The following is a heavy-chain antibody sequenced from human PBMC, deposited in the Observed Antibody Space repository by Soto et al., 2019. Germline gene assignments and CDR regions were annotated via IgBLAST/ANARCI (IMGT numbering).Heavy chain of an antibody. CDR3: ARAIPQPLLYYFDY. Sequence: PSETLSLTCPVSGGSISSSSYYWGWIRQPPGKGLEWIGSIYYSGSTNYNPSLKSRVTISVDTSKNQFSLKLSSVTAADTAVYYCARAIPQPLLYYFDYWGQGTLVTVSS. J-gene: IGHJ4*02. D-gene: IGHD2-21*02. V-gene: IGHV4-39*07. CDR1: GGSISSSSYY. CDR2: IYYSGST.